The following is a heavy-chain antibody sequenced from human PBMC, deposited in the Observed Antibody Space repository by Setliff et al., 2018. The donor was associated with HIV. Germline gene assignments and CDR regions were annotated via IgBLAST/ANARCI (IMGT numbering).Heavy chain of an antibody. V-gene: IGHV4-59*01. D-gene: IGHD6-13*01. J-gene: IGHJ3*02. CDR3: ARVEYSSSSGAFDI. CDR2: IYTSGST. Sequence: SETLSLTCTVSGGSISFYYRSWIRQPPGKGLEWIGYIYTSGSTNYNPSLKSRVTISVDTSKNQFSLKLSSVTAADTAVYYCARVEYSSSSGAFDIWGQGTMVT. CDR1: GGSISFYY.